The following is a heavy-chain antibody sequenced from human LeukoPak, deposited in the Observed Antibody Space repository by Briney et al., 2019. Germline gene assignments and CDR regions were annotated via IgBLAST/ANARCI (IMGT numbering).Heavy chain of an antibody. D-gene: IGHD1-26*01. CDR2: IYYSGST. V-gene: IGHV4-59*01. Sequence: NPSETLSLTCTVSGGSISSYYWSWIRQPPGKGLEWIGYIYYSGSTNYNPSLKSRVTISVDTSKNQFSLKLSSVTAADTAVYYCARVSGSYLGDWGQGTLVTVSS. CDR3: ARVSGSYLGD. CDR1: GGSISSYY. J-gene: IGHJ4*02.